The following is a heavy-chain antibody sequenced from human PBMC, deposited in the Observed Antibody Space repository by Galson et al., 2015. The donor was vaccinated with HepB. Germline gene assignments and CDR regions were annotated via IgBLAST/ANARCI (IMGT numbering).Heavy chain of an antibody. CDR1: GYTFTGYS. J-gene: IGHJ3*02. CDR2: INPNSGVT. D-gene: IGHD3-16*02. V-gene: IGHV1-2*02. CDR3: ARAVGITFGGVVVGNTLDI. Sequence: SVKVSCKASGYTFTGYSIHWVRQAPGQGLEWMGWINPNSGVTNFAQKFQGRVSMTRDTSISTAYMDLSRLTSDDTAVYYCARAVGITFGGVVVGNTLDIWGQGTMVTVSS.